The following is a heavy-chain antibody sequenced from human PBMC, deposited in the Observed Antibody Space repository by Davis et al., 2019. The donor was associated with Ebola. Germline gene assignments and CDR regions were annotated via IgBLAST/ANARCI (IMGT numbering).Heavy chain of an antibody. CDR2: ISSSSSYI. J-gene: IGHJ4*02. CDR3: ARDRANWNLPFDY. CDR1: GFTFSSYS. D-gene: IGHD1-1*01. Sequence: GGSLRLSCAASGFTFSSYSMNWVRQAPGKGLEWVSSISSSSSYIYYADSVKGRFTISRDNAQNSLYLQMNSLRDEDTAVYYCARDRANWNLPFDYWGQGTLVTVSS. V-gene: IGHV3-21*01.